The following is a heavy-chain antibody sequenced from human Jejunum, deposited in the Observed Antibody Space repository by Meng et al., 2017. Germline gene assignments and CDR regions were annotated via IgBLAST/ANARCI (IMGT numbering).Heavy chain of an antibody. V-gene: IGHV4-4*02. CDR2: ISHTGRI. CDR3: ARDLLDPNIAATGWFDP. D-gene: IGHD2/OR15-2a*01. CDR1: GGSISNNNW. J-gene: IGHJ5*02. Sequence: QGHWQESGPGCVNPSGTLSLTCAVSGGSISNNNWWSWVRQPPGKGLEWIGEISHTGRINYNPSLKSRVTMSLDKSKNQFSLDLTSVTGADTAVYYCARDLLDPNIAATGWFDPWGQGTLVTVSS.